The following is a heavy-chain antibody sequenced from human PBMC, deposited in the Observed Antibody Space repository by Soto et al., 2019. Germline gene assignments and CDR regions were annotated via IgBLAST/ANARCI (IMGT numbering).Heavy chain of an antibody. Sequence: PGESLKISCKGSGYTFINYWIGWVRQMPGKGLEWMGIIYPGDSDTRYSPSFQGQVTISVDKSINTAYLQWSSLKASDSAMYYCGRRRFGESRGFDYWGQGTLVTVSS. J-gene: IGHJ4*02. CDR3: GRRRFGESRGFDY. CDR2: IYPGDSDT. V-gene: IGHV5-51*01. D-gene: IGHD3-10*01. CDR1: GYTFINYW.